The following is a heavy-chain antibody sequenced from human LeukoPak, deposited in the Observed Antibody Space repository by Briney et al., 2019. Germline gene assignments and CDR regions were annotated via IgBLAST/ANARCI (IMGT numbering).Heavy chain of an antibody. CDR3: AKDIGGSGWT. D-gene: IGHD6-19*01. J-gene: IGHJ5*02. CDR1: GFTFDDYA. CDR2: ISWNSGSI. V-gene: IGHV3-9*03. Sequence: GGSLRLSCAASGFTFDDYAMHWVRQAPGKGLEWVSGISWNSGSIGYADSMKGRFTISRDNAKNSLYLQMNSLRAEDMALYYCAKDIGGSGWTWGQGTLVTVSS.